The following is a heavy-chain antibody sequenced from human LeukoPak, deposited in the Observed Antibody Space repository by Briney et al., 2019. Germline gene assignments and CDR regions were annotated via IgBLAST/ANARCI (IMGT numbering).Heavy chain of an antibody. CDR2: INPNSGGT. D-gene: IGHD6-6*01. CDR1: GYTFTSYG. Sequence: ASVKVSCKASGYTFTSYGISWVRQAPGQGLEWMGWINPNSGGTNYAQKFQGRVTMTRDTSISTAYMELSRLRSDDTAVYYCARGESIAPPGMDAFDIWGQGTMVTVSS. J-gene: IGHJ3*02. CDR3: ARGESIAPPGMDAFDI. V-gene: IGHV1-2*02.